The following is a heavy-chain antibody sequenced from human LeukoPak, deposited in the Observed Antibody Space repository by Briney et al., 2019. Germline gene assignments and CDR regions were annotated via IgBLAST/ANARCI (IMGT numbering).Heavy chain of an antibody. Sequence: SQTLSLTCAISGDSVSSNSAAWNWIRQSPSRGLEWLGRTYYRSKWYNDYAVSVKSRITINPDTSKNQFSLQLNSVTPEDTAVYYCARAGGWGYSSSWYEFNPWGQGTLVTVSS. CDR3: ARAGGWGYSSSWYEFNP. CDR1: GDSVSSNSAA. V-gene: IGHV6-1*01. D-gene: IGHD6-13*01. J-gene: IGHJ5*02. CDR2: TYYRSKWYN.